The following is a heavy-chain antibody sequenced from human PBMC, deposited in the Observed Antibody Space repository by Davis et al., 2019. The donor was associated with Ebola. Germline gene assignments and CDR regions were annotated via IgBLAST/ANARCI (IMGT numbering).Heavy chain of an antibody. J-gene: IGHJ4*02. CDR3: ATGGNSTFDY. D-gene: IGHD4-23*01. CDR1: GFNFGNSG. V-gene: IGHV3-33*03. Sequence: PGGSLRLSCAASGFNFGNSGMHWVRQAPGKGLAWVALIYFYGSKDFYLDTVKDRFTISRDNSKNILYLQMNNLGVEDTAVYYCATGGNSTFDYWGQGTVVTVSS. CDR2: IYFYGSKD.